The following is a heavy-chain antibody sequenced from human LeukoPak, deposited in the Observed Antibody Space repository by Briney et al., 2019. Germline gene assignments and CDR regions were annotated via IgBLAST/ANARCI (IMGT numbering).Heavy chain of an antibody. CDR1: GFSISDHW. CDR2: INSDGTTR. J-gene: IGHJ4*02. V-gene: IGHV3-74*01. D-gene: IGHD6-19*01. Sequence: GGSLRLSCAASGFSISDHWMHWVRQTPGKGLVWVSRINSDGTTRTYADSVKGRFTISRDNAKNTLYLQMISLRAEDTAVYYCAREGRAAYSSTPGEYWGQGSLVTVSS. CDR3: AREGRAAYSSTPGEY.